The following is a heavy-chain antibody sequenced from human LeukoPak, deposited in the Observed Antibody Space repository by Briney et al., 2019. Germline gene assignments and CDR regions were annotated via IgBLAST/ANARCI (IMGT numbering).Heavy chain of an antibody. CDR3: AKGSDRSGSYYLDY. CDR2: LSGSGAST. J-gene: IGHJ4*02. CDR1: AFTFGNYA. V-gene: IGHV3-23*01. Sequence: GGSLRLSCAASAFTFGNYAMNWVRQAPGKGLEWVSGLSGSGASTYYADSVKGRFTISRDNSKNTLYQQMNRLRAGDTAVYYCAKGSDRSGSYYLDYWGQGTLVTVSS. D-gene: IGHD3-10*01.